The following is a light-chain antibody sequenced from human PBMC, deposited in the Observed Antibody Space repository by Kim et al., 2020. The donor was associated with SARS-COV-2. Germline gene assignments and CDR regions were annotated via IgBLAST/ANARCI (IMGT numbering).Light chain of an antibody. J-gene: IGKJ1*01. CDR3: QQYGSSPWT. V-gene: IGKV3-20*01. CDR1: QSVARV. CDR2: DAS. Sequence: SLSPGERATVYCRASQSVARVAWYQQKPGQAPRLLIYDASTRGTGIPDRFSGSGSGTDFTLTISRLEPEDFAMYYCQQYGSSPWTFGQGTKVDIK.